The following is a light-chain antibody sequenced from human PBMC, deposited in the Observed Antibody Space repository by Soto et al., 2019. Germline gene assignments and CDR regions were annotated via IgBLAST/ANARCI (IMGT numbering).Light chain of an antibody. CDR1: HSVGNN. Sequence: EIVMTQSPATLSVSPGERATLSCRASHSVGNNLAWYQQKLGQAPRLLIYGASTRAAGIPARFSGSVSGTEFTLTIISLQSSDFVVYYCQHFDNWPPGYTFGQGTKLEIK. V-gene: IGKV3-15*01. J-gene: IGKJ2*01. CDR3: QHFDNWPPGYT. CDR2: GAS.